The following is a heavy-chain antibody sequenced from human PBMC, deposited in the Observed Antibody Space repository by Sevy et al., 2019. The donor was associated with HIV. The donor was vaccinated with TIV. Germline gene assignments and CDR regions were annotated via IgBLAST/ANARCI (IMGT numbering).Heavy chain of an antibody. V-gene: IGHV3-9*01. CDR3: GKGMFMVSGYYFDY. CDR2: ISWNSGSI. CDR1: GFTFDDYA. D-gene: IGHD3-10*01. Sequence: GGSLRLSCAASGFTFDDYAMHWVRQAPGKGLEWVSGISWNSGSIGYAGSVKGRFSISRDNAKNTLYLQMNSRRAEDTALYYCGKGMFMVSGYYFDYWGQGTLVTVSS. J-gene: IGHJ4*02.